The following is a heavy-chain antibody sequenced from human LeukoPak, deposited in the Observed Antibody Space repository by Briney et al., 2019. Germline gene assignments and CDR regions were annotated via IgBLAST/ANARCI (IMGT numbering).Heavy chain of an antibody. D-gene: IGHD2-2*02. CDR3: ASLSLGYCSSTSCYTNLYYYYGMDV. V-gene: IGHV4-31*03. J-gene: IGHJ6*02. Sequence: PSETLSLTCTVSGGSISSGGYYWSWIRQHPGKGLEWIGYIYYSGSTYYNPSLKSRVTISVDTSKNQFSLKLSSVTAADTAVYYCASLSLGYCSSTSCYTNLYYYYGMDVWGQGTTVTVSS. CDR1: GGSISSGGYY. CDR2: IYYSGST.